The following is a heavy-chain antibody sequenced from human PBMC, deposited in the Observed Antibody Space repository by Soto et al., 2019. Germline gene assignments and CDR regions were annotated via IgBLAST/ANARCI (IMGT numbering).Heavy chain of an antibody. Sequence: EVQLVESGGGLVQPGGALRLSCAASGFTFNRHSMSWVRQAPGKGLEWVSYISASGTSTQYADFVRGRVNVSRDNAKNSRYLQINRLREDDTAVYYCARDLLLVASATGAFDVWGQGTTVTVS. CDR1: GFTFNRHS. J-gene: IGHJ3*01. V-gene: IGHV3-48*02. D-gene: IGHD5-12*01. CDR3: ARDLLLVASATGAFDV. CDR2: ISASGTST.